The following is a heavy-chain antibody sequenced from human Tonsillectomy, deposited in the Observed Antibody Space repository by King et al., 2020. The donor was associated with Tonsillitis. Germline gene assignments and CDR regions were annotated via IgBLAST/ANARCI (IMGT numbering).Heavy chain of an antibody. CDR1: GYTFTGYY. CDR2: INPNSGGT. Sequence: LQLVQSGAEVKKPGASVKVSCKASGYTFTGYYMHWVRQAPGQGLEWMGWINPNSGGTNYAQKFQGRVTMTRDTSINTAYMELSRPRSDDTAVYYCARGLDISGRYVSGLAPNLDYWGQGTLVTVSS. V-gene: IGHV1-2*02. D-gene: IGHD6-19*01. J-gene: IGHJ4*02. CDR3: ARGLDISGRYVSGLAPNLDY.